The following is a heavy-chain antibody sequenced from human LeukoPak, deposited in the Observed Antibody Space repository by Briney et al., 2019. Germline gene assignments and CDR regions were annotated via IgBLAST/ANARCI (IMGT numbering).Heavy chain of an antibody. V-gene: IGHV3-66*01. D-gene: IGHD5-12*01. CDR3: ARGPSGYHNT. J-gene: IGHJ4*02. CDR2: ICGGST. Sequence: GGSLRLSCAASEFSVGSNYMTWVRQAPGKGLEWVSLICGGSTYYADSVKGRFTISRDNSKNTLYLQMNSLRAEDTAVYYCARGPSGYHNTGGQGTLVTVSS. CDR1: EFSVGSNY.